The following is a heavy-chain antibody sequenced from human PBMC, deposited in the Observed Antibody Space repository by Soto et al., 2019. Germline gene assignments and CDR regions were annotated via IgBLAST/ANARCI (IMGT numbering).Heavy chain of an antibody. D-gene: IGHD4-17*01. CDR2: IYYSGST. Sequence: PSETLSLTCTVSGGSISSGGYYWSWIRQHPGKGLEWIGYIYYSGSTYYNPSLKSRVTISVDTSKNQFSLKLCSVTAADTAVYYCARDLTTVTPYYGMDVWGQGTTVTV. J-gene: IGHJ6*02. CDR1: GGSISSGGYY. CDR3: ARDLTTVTPYYGMDV. V-gene: IGHV4-31*03.